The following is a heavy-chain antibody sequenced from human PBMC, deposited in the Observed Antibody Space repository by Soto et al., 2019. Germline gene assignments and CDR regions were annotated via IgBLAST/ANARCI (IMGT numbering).Heavy chain of an antibody. CDR1: GYTFTSYT. CDR3: IASDYYDSSGYLFDY. J-gene: IGHJ4*02. D-gene: IGHD3-22*01. Sequence: ASVKVSCKASGYTFTSYTIHWVRQAPGQRPEWMGWIDAGNGNTKYSQKFQGRVTITRDTSTSTIYMELSSLRSEDAAVYYCIASDYYDSSGYLFDYWGQGTLVTVSS. CDR2: IDAGNGNT. V-gene: IGHV1-3*01.